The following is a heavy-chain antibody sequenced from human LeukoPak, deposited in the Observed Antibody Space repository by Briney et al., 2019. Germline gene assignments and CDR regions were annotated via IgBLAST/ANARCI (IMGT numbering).Heavy chain of an antibody. CDR3: ARDISGYDPYYFDY. Sequence: PGGSLRLSCAASGFTFSSYSMNWVRQAPGKGLKWVSYIDSSSSDIYYADSVKGRFTISRDNAKNSLYLQMNSLRAEDTAVYYCARDISGYDPYYFDYWGQGTLVTVSS. CDR1: GFTFSSYS. CDR2: IDSSSSDI. V-gene: IGHV3-48*01. D-gene: IGHD5-12*01. J-gene: IGHJ4*02.